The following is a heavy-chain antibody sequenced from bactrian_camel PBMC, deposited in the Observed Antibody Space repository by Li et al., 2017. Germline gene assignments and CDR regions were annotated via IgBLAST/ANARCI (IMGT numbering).Heavy chain of an antibody. CDR3: AAGQGVGWCLDVIRVGAEPDFDY. CDR1: GAIRSTFF. V-gene: IGHV3S53*01. Sequence: QVQLVESGGGSVQEGGSLRLSCAATGAIRSTFFCMGWFRQAPGKAREGIAVIDSDGDTAYAESMKDRFSISVDNAKNTLYLQMNSLKPEDTATYYCAAGQGVGWCLDVIRVGAEPDFDYWGHGTQVTVS. CDR2: IDSDGDT. J-gene: IGHJ6*01. D-gene: IGHD5*01.